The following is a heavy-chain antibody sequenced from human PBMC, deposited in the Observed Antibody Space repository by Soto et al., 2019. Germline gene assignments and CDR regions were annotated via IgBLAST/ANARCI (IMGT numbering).Heavy chain of an antibody. CDR2: IGGRGGNT. V-gene: IGHV3-23*01. D-gene: IGHD4-17*01. J-gene: IGHJ4*02. CDR3: AKPSAYGDFAGSCDS. Sequence: EVHLLESGGGLVQRGGSLRLSCVASGFTFNNYAMNWVRQAPGKGLEWVSNIGGRGGNTFYADSMRGRFTISRDNSKNTVYLQMNNLRVEDSATYYCAKPSAYGDFAGSCDSWGQGTLVTVSP. CDR1: GFTFNNYA.